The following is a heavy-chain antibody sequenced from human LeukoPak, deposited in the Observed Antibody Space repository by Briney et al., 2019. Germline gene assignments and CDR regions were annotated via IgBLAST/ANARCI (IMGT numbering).Heavy chain of an antibody. J-gene: IGHJ4*02. D-gene: IGHD2-8*01. CDR2: ISSSSSYI. V-gene: IGHV3-21*01. Sequence: GGSLRLSCAASGFTFSSYSMNWVRQAPGKGLEWVSSISSSSSYIYYADPVKGRFTISRDNAKNSLYLQMNSLRAEDTAVYYCARSSVLYSPDYWGQGTLVTVSS. CDR1: GFTFSSYS. CDR3: ARSSVLYSPDY.